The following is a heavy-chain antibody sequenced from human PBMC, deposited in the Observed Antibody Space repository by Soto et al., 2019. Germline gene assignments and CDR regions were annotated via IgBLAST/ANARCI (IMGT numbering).Heavy chain of an antibody. V-gene: IGHV3-30-3*01. D-gene: IGHD7-27*01. CDR3: ARDGDRRHGIDY. CDR2: IXYDGSXK. Sequence: GXSPRLSCAASGFTFRSYAMHWVRQAPGKGLEWVEVIXYDGSXKYYADYVKGXXTISRDNXXNTLYLQMNSLRAEDTAVYYCARDGDRRHGIDYWGQGTLVTVSS. CDR1: GFTFRSYA. J-gene: IGHJ4*02.